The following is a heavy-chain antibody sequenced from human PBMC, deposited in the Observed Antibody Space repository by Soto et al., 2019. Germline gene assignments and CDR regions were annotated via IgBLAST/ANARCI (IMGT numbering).Heavy chain of an antibody. D-gene: IGHD1-7*01. CDR2: ISWNSGSI. CDR1: GFTCDDYA. V-gene: IGHV3-9*01. J-gene: IGHJ4*02. Sequence: EVQLVESGGGLVQPGRSLRLSCAASGFTCDDYAMHWVRQAPGKGLEWVSGISWNSGSIGYADSVKGRFTISRDNAKNYLYRQMNSLRAEDTAFYYCAKVLGTGTGPYDYCGQGTLVTVSS. CDR3: AKVLGTGTGPYDY.